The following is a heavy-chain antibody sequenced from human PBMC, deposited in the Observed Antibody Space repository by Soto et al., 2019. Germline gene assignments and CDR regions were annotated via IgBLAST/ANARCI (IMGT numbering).Heavy chain of an antibody. Sequence: SVKVSCKASGGTFSSYAISWVRQAPGQGLEWMGGIIPIFGTANYAQKFQGRVTITADESTSTAYMELSSLRSEDTAVYYCAITIFGVVILNYYGMDVWGQGTTVTVSS. V-gene: IGHV1-69*13. J-gene: IGHJ6*02. CDR1: GGTFSSYA. D-gene: IGHD3-3*01. CDR3: AITIFGVVILNYYGMDV. CDR2: IIPIFGTA.